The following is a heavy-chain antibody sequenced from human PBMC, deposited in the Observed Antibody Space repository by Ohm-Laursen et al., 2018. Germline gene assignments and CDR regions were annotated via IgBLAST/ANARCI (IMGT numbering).Heavy chain of an antibody. J-gene: IGHJ4*02. CDR1: GGSISPYY. D-gene: IGHD5-12*01. CDR2: IYYSGST. Sequence: SETLSLTCTVSGGSISPYYWSWFRLPPGKGLEWIGYIYYSGSTNYNPSLKSRVAISADTSKNQFSLNLSSVTAADTAVYYCAGGLVVNSGYDWGWDYWGQGALVTVSS. V-gene: IGHV4-59*01. CDR3: AGGLVVNSGYDWGWDY.